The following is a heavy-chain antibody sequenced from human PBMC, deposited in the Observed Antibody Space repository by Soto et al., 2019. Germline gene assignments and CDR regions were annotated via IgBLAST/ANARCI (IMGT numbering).Heavy chain of an antibody. CDR2: IYPGDSDT. D-gene: IGHD5-18*01. Sequence: GESLKISCKGSGYSFTSYWIGWVRQMPGKGLEWMGIIYPGDSDTRYSPSFQGQVTISADKSISTAYLQWCSLKASDNAMYYCARHVDTAMAPFDYWGQGTLVTVSS. V-gene: IGHV5-51*01. CDR3: ARHVDTAMAPFDY. J-gene: IGHJ4*02. CDR1: GYSFTSYW.